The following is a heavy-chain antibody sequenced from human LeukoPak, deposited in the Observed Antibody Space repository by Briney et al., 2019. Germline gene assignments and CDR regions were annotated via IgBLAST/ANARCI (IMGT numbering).Heavy chain of an antibody. CDR3: ARQVDP. Sequence: SQALSLTCTVSRGSISSGNYYWRWIRQPAGKGLEWIGRISTSGSTDYNPSLKSRVTISVDTSKNQFSLKLSSVTAADTAVYYCARQVDPWGQGTLVTVSS. V-gene: IGHV4-61*02. J-gene: IGHJ5*02. CDR2: ISTSGST. CDR1: RGSISSGNYY.